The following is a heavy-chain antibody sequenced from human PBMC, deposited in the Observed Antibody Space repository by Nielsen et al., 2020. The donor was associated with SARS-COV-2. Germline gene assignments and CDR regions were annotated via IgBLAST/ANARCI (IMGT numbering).Heavy chain of an antibody. CDR2: IYYSGST. J-gene: IGHJ4*02. D-gene: IGHD2-15*01. Sequence: GSLRLSCTVSGGSISSGDYYWSWIRQPPGKGLEWIGYIYYSGSTNYNPSLKSRVTISVDTSKNQFSLKLSSVTAADTAVYYCARRALGYCSGGSCYSAFDYWGQGTLVTVSS. CDR3: ARRALGYCSGGSCYSAFDY. V-gene: IGHV4-61*08. CDR1: GGSISSGDYY.